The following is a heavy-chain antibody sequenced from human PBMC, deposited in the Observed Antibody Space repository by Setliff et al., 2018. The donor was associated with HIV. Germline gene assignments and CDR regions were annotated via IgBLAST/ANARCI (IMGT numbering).Heavy chain of an antibody. CDR2: ISSSSTTV. Sequence: GGSLRLSCAASGFSFSSYTMNWVRQAPGKGLEWVSYISSSSTTVYYADSVKGRFTISKDNAKNSLYLQMNSLRAEDTAVFYCARELCTGGYCYSDYWGQGTLVTSPQ. D-gene: IGHD2-8*02. V-gene: IGHV3-48*01. CDR3: ARELCTGGYCYSDY. CDR1: GFSFSSYT. J-gene: IGHJ4*02.